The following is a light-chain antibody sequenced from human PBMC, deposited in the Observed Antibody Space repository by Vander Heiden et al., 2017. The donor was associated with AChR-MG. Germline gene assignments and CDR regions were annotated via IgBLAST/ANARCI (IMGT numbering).Light chain of an antibody. V-gene: IGLV1-44*01. Sequence: SVLTQPPSASGTPGPRVTISCSGSSSNIGSNNVNWYQQVPGTAPKLLISSNNQRPSGVPDRFSGSKSGSSASLAISGLQSEDEADYYCAGWDDSLNGWVFGGGTKLTVL. J-gene: IGLJ3*02. CDR2: SNN. CDR1: SSNIGSNN. CDR3: AGWDDSLNGWV.